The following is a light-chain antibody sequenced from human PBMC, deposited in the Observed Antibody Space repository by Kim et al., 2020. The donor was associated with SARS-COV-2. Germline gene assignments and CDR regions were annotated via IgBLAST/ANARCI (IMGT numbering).Light chain of an antibody. CDR1: QSVSSSY. CDR3: QQYCSSPPT. Sequence: EIVLTQSPGTLSLSQGERATLSCRASQSVSSSYLAWYQQKPGQAPRLLIYGASSRATGIPDRFSGSGSGTDFTLTISRLEPEDFAVYYCQQYCSSPPTFGQGTKVEIK. V-gene: IGKV3-20*01. J-gene: IGKJ1*01. CDR2: GAS.